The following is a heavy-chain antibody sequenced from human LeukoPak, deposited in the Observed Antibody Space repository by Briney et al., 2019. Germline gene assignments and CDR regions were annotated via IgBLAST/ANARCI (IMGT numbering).Heavy chain of an antibody. CDR2: IYPGDSDT. CDR1: GYSFTSYW. Sequence: GESLKISCQGSGYSFTSYWIGWVRQMPGKGLEWMGIIYPGDSDTRYSPSFQGQVTIPADKSISTAYLQWSSLKASDTAMYYCARHPLYCSSTSCYDYWGQGTLVTVSS. CDR3: ARHPLYCSSTSCYDY. D-gene: IGHD2-2*01. V-gene: IGHV5-51*01. J-gene: IGHJ4*02.